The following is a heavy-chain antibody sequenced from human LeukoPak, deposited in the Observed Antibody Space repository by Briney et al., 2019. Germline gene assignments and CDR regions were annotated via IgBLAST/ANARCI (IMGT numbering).Heavy chain of an antibody. CDR3: ASSYYYGSGSYYKGLFDY. CDR2: ISAYNGNT. CDR1: GYTFTCYG. D-gene: IGHD3-10*01. Sequence: ASVKVSCKASGYTFTCYGISWVRQAPGQGLEWMGWISAYNGNTNYAQKLQGRVTMTTDTSTSTAYMELRSLRSDDTAVYYCASSYYYGSGSYYKGLFDYWGQGTLVTVSS. J-gene: IGHJ4*02. V-gene: IGHV1-18*01.